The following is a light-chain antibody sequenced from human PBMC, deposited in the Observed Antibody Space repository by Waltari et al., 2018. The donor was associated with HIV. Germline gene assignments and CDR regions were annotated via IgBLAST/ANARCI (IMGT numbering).Light chain of an antibody. Sequence: QSALTQPASVSGSPGQSLTISCTGTSSDVGGYNHVTWYQQHPGKAPKLMIYTVSTRPSGVSNRFSGSKSGNTASLTISGLQAEDEADYYCCSYAGSSTLVFGGGTKLTVL. J-gene: IGLJ2*01. CDR3: CSYAGSSTLV. V-gene: IGLV2-23*02. CDR1: SSDVGGYNH. CDR2: TVS.